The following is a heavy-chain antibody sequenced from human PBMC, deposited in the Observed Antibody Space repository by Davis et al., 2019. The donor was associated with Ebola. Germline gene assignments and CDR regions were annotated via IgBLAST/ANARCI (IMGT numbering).Heavy chain of an antibody. Sequence: SVKVSCKASGGTFSSYAISWVRQAPGQGLEWMGGIIPIFGTASYAQKFQGRVTMTRDTSTSTVYMELSSLRSEDTAVYYCARVQRWLQLVYYGMDVWGQGTTVTVSS. D-gene: IGHD5-24*01. CDR1: GGTFSSYA. V-gene: IGHV1-69*05. CDR3: ARVQRWLQLVYYGMDV. CDR2: IIPIFGTA. J-gene: IGHJ6*02.